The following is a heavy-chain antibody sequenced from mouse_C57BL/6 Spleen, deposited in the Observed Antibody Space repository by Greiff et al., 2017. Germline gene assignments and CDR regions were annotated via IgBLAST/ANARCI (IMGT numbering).Heavy chain of an antibody. CDR3: ARPPSYYSNYVGYFDV. CDR1: GFTFSDYG. J-gene: IGHJ1*03. Sequence: EVQLQQSGGGLVKPGGSLKLSCAASGFTFSDYGMHWVRQAPEKGLEWVAYISSGSSTIYYADTVKGRFTISRDNAKNTLFLQMTSLRSEDTAMYYCARPPSYYSNYVGYFDVWGTGTTVTVSS. CDR2: ISSGSSTI. D-gene: IGHD2-5*01. V-gene: IGHV5-17*01.